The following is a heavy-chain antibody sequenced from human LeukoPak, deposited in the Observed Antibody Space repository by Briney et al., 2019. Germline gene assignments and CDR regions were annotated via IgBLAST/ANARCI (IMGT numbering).Heavy chain of an antibody. CDR1: GYTFTGYY. Sequence: ASVKVSCKASGYTFTGYYMHWVQQAPGQGLEWMGWINPNSGGTNYAQKFQGRVTMTRDTSISTAYMELSRLRSDDTAVYYCASDSSGYFFQFDYWGQGTLVTVSS. D-gene: IGHD3-22*01. CDR3: ASDSSGYFFQFDY. CDR2: INPNSGGT. V-gene: IGHV1-2*02. J-gene: IGHJ4*02.